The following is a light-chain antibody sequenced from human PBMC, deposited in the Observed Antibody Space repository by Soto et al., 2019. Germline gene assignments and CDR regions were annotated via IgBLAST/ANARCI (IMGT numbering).Light chain of an antibody. CDR3: DAYTSSRAYV. V-gene: IGLV2-14*01. Sequence: QPVLTQPASVSGSPGQSITISCTGTSSDVGGYNYVSWYQDQSGKAPKLIIHEVSYRPSGVSNRFSGSKSGNTASLTISGLQAEDEADYYRDAYTSSRAYVFGIGIRSPS. CDR1: SSDVGGYNY. CDR2: EVS. J-gene: IGLJ1*01.